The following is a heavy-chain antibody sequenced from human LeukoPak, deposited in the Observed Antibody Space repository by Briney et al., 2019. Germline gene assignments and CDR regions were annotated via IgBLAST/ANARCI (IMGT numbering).Heavy chain of an antibody. J-gene: IGHJ3*02. CDR3: ARGPYSYDSSGAFDI. V-gene: IGHV4-59*01. D-gene: IGHD3-22*01. CDR1: GGSISSYY. CDR2: IYYSGST. Sequence: SETLSLTCTVSGGSISSYYWSWIRQPPGKGLEWIGYIYYSGSTNYKPSLKSRVTISVDTSKNQFSLKLSSVTAADTAVYFCARGPYSYDSSGAFDIWGQGTMVTVSS.